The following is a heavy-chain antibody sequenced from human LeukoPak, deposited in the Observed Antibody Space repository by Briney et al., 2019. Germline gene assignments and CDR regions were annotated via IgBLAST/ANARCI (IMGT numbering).Heavy chain of an antibody. V-gene: IGHV4-59*01. Sequence: SETLSLTCTVSGGSISSYYWSWLRQPPGKGLEWIGYIYYSGSTNYNPSLKSRVTISVDTSKNQFSLKLSSVTAADTAVYYCARVGYSSSWYFDYWGQGTLVTVSS. CDR3: ARVGYSSSWYFDY. CDR1: GGSISSYY. J-gene: IGHJ4*02. CDR2: IYYSGST. D-gene: IGHD6-13*01.